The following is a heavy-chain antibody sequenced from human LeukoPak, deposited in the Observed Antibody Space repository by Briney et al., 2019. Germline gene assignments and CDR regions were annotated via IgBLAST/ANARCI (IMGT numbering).Heavy chain of an antibody. CDR3: ARTLGLLWFGECYMDV. D-gene: IGHD3-10*01. CDR1: GYTFTSYG. J-gene: IGHJ6*03. Sequence: GASVKVSCKASGYTFTSYGISWVRQAPGQGLEWMGWINPNSGGTNYAQKFQGRVTMTRDTSISTAYMELSRLRSDDTAVYYCARTLGLLWFGECYMDVWGKGTTVTVSS. V-gene: IGHV1-2*02. CDR2: INPNSGGT.